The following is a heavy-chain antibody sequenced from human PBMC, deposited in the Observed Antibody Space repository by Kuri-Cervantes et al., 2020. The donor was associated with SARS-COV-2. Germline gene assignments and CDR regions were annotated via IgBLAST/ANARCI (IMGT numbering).Heavy chain of an antibody. J-gene: IGHJ4*02. D-gene: IGHD1-26*01. Sequence: GGSLRLSCAASGFTFSSYGMHWVRQAPGKGLEWVAVIWYDGSNKYYADSVKGRFTISRDNSKNTLYLQMNSLRAEDTAVYYCARDSQWELSYYFNYWAREPWSPSPQ. CDR2: IWYDGSNK. CDR1: GFTFSSYG. V-gene: IGHV3-33*01. CDR3: ARDSQWELSYYFNY.